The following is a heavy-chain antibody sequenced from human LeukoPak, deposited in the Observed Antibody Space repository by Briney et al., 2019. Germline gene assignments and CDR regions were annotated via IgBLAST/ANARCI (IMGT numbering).Heavy chain of an antibody. CDR2: IYHSGST. CDR1: GYSISSGYY. D-gene: IGHD2-21*01. V-gene: IGHV4-38-2*01. Sequence: SETLSLTCAVSGYSISSGYYWGWIRQPPGKGLEWIGSIYHSGSTYYNPSLKSRVTISVDTSKNQFSLKLSSVTAADTAVYYCARRAYCGGDCYSPFDYWCQGTPVTVSS. J-gene: IGHJ4*02. CDR3: ARRAYCGGDCYSPFDY.